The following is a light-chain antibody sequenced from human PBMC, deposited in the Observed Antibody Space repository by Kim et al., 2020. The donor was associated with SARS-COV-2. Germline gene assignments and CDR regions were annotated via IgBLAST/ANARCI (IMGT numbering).Light chain of an antibody. J-gene: IGKJ2*01. Sequence: LSLSPGERATLPCRASQSVSSYLAWYQQKPGQAPRLLIYDASNRATGIPARFSGSGSGTDFTLTISSLEPEDFAVYYCQQRSNWYTFGQGTKLEIK. CDR2: DAS. V-gene: IGKV3-11*01. CDR3: QQRSNWYT. CDR1: QSVSSY.